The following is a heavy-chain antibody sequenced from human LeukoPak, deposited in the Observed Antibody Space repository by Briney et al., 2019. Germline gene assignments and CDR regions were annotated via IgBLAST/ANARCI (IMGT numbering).Heavy chain of an antibody. J-gene: IGHJ4*02. CDR2: IHQHGNEK. D-gene: IGHD2-8*01. V-gene: IGHV3-7*01. Sequence: SGGSLRLSCAASGFTFSNYWMSWVRQAPGKGLEWVASIHQHGNEKYFVDSVRRRFTISRDNAKNSLYLQMSSLRAEDTAVYYCATLNGPLFEYWGQGTLVTVSS. CDR3: ATLNGPLFEY. CDR1: GFTFSNYW.